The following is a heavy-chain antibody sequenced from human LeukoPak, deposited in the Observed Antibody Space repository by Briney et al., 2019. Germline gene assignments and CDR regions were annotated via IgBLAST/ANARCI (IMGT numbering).Heavy chain of an antibody. CDR3: ASPLPTYYYDSSGPFQH. CDR1: GGSISSGSYY. Sequence: PSETLSLTCTVSGGSISSGSYYWGWIRQPPGKGLEWIGSIYYSGSTYYSPSLKSRVTISVDTSKNQFSLKLSSVTAADTAVYYCASPLPTYYYDSSGPFQHWGQGTLVTVSS. CDR2: IYYSGST. D-gene: IGHD3-22*01. V-gene: IGHV4-39*01. J-gene: IGHJ1*01.